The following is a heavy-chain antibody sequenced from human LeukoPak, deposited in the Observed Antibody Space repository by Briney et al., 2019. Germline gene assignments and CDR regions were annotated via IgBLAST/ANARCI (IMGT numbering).Heavy chain of an antibody. Sequence: GASVEVSCKASGGTFSSYAISWVRQAPGQGLEWMGGIIPIFGTANYAQKFQGRVTITADESTSTAYMELSSLRSEDTAVYYCARDGYSSSSFTPFDYWGQGTLVTVSS. V-gene: IGHV1-69*13. CDR1: GGTFSSYA. CDR3: ARDGYSSSSFTPFDY. CDR2: IIPIFGTA. D-gene: IGHD6-6*01. J-gene: IGHJ4*02.